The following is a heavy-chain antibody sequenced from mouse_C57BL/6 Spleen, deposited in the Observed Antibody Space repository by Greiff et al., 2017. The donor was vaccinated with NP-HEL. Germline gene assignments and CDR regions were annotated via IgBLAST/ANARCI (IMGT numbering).Heavy chain of an antibody. D-gene: IGHD1-1*01. Sequence: EVQLVESGEGLVKPGGSLKLSCAASGFTFSSYAMSWVRQTPENRLEWVAYISSGGDYIYYADTVKGRFPISRVNARNTLYLQMSSLKSEETAMYYCTRDGDYYGSNYAMDYWGQGTSVTVSS. CDR1: GFTFSSYA. CDR2: ISSGGDYI. CDR3: TRDGDYYGSNYAMDY. J-gene: IGHJ4*01. V-gene: IGHV5-9-1*02.